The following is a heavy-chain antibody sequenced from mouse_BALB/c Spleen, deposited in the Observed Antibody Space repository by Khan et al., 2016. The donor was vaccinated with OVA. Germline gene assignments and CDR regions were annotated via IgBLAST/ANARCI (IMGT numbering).Heavy chain of an antibody. CDR1: GFTFSSYS. D-gene: IGHD4-1*01. CDR3: ASHLTGSFAY. Sequence: VQLKESGGDLVKPGGSLKLSCGASGFTFSSYSMSWVRQTPDKRLEWVATISSDGDYTYFPDSVKGRFTISRDNAKNTLNLQMSSLKSEDTALYYCASHLTGSFAYWGQGTLVTVSA. V-gene: IGHV5-6*01. J-gene: IGHJ3*01. CDR2: ISSDGDYT.